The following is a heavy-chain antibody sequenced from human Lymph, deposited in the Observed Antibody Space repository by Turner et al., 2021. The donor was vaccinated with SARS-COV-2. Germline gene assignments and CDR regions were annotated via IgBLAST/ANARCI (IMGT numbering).Heavy chain of an antibody. D-gene: IGHD2-15*01. V-gene: IGHV1-24*01. Sequence: QVQLVQSGAAVKKPGASVKVPCKVSGYTLTDFSMHWVRRAPGKGLEWMGGFDPEDGEIIYAQKFQGRVTMTEDTSTDTAYMELSSLRSEDTAVYYCATVLCTGSSCYYYGMDVWGQGTTVTVSS. J-gene: IGHJ6*02. CDR2: FDPEDGEI. CDR3: ATVLCTGSSCYYYGMDV. CDR1: GYTLTDFS.